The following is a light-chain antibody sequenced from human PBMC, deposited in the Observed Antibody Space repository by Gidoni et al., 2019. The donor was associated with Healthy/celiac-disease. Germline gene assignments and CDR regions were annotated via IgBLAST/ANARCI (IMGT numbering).Light chain of an antibody. CDR1: QSISSY. CDR2: AAS. CDR3: QQSYSTPKT. Sequence: DIQMTKSPSSLSASVGDRVTITCRASQSISSYLNWYQQKPGKAPKLLIYAASSLQSGVPSRFSGSGSGTDFTLTISSLQPEDFATYSCQQSYSTPKTFGQGTKLEIK. V-gene: IGKV1-39*01. J-gene: IGKJ2*01.